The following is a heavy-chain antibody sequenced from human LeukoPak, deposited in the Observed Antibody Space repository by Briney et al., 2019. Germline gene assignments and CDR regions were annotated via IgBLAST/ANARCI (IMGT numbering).Heavy chain of an antibody. V-gene: IGHV1-46*01. J-gene: IGHJ3*02. CDR3: ARDGYYDSRGGAFDI. Sequence: ASVKVSCKASGYTFTSYCMHWVRQAPGQGLEGMGIMNPSGGSTNYAQKFQGRVTITADKSTSTAYMELSSLRSEDTAVYYCARDGYYDSRGGAFDIWGQGTMVTVSS. CDR1: GYTFTSYC. CDR2: MNPSGGST. D-gene: IGHD3-22*01.